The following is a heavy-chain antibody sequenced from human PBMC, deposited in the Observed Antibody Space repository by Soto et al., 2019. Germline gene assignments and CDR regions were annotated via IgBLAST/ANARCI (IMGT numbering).Heavy chain of an antibody. Sequence: PGGSLRLSCAASGFTFSSYAMIWVRQAPGKGLEWVSAISGSGGSTYYADSVKGRFTISRDNSKNTLYLQMNSLRAEDTAVYYCARNGITQPNNWFDPWGQGTLVTVSS. CDR1: GFTFSSYA. CDR3: ARNGITQPNNWFDP. J-gene: IGHJ5*02. V-gene: IGHV3-23*01. CDR2: ISGSGGST. D-gene: IGHD3-3*01.